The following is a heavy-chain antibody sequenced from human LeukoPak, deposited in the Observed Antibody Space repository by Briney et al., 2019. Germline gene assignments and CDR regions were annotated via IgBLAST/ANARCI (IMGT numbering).Heavy chain of an antibody. CDR3: ARRRHYSSWYDY. J-gene: IGHJ4*02. D-gene: IGHD6-13*01. V-gene: IGHV4-30-2*01. Sequence: TLSLTCTVSGGSISSGGYYWSWIRQPPGKGLEWIGYIYHSGSTYYNPSLKSRVTISVDRSKNQFSLKLSSVTAADTAVYYCARRRHYSSWYDYWGQGTLVTVSS. CDR2: IYHSGST. CDR1: GGSISSGGYY.